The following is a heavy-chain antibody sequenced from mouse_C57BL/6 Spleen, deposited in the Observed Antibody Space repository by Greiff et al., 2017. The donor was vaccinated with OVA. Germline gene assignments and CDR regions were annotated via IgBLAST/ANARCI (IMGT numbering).Heavy chain of an antibody. V-gene: IGHV3-6*01. Sequence: EVKLLESGPGLVKPSQSLSLTCSVTGYSITSGYYWNWIRQFPGNKLEWMGYISYDGSNNYNPSLKNRISITRDTSKNQFFLKLNSVTTEDTATYYCARENYFDVWGTGTTVTVSS. CDR1: GYSITSGYY. J-gene: IGHJ1*03. CDR2: ISYDGSN. CDR3: ARENYFDV.